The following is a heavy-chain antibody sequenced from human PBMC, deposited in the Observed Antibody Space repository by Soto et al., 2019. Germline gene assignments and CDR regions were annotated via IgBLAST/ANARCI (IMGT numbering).Heavy chain of an antibody. D-gene: IGHD2-21*01. Sequence: GGSLRLSCATSGFPVSDYYMSWIRQAPGKGLEWLSHISPKSTYTNYADSVKGRFTISRDNTKSSLFLQMNSLGVEDTAVYYCARGGGGGLFEHWGQGVLVTVSS. V-gene: IGHV3-11*06. CDR1: GFPVSDYY. J-gene: IGHJ4*02. CDR3: ARGGGGGLFEH. CDR2: ISPKSTYT.